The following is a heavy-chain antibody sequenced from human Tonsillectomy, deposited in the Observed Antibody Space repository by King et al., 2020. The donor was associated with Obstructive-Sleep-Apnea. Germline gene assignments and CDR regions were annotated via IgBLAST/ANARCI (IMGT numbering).Heavy chain of an antibody. CDR3: ALRVALGVVAATGSDWFDP. Sequence: VQLQQWGAGLLKPSETLSLTCAVYGGSFSGYYWSWIRQPPGKGLEWIGEINHSGSTNYNPSLKSRVTISVDTSKNQFSLKLSSVTAADTAVYYCALRVALGVVAATGSDWFDPWGQGTLVTVSS. J-gene: IGHJ5*02. D-gene: IGHD2-15*01. CDR1: GGSFSGYY. CDR2: INHSGST. V-gene: IGHV4-34*01.